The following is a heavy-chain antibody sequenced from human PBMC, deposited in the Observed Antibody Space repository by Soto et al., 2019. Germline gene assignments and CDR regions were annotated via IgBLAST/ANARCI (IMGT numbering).Heavy chain of an antibody. CDR2: ISYDGINK. CDR3: ARGPTELGYFDY. D-gene: IGHD1-7*01. Sequence: GGSLRLSCAASGFTFSSYSIHWVRQAPCKGLEWVAVISYDGINKYYADSVKGRFTISRDNSKNTLYLQMNSLRAEDTAVYYCARGPTELGYFDYWGQGTLVTVSS. V-gene: IGHV3-30-3*01. CDR1: GFTFSSYS. J-gene: IGHJ4*02.